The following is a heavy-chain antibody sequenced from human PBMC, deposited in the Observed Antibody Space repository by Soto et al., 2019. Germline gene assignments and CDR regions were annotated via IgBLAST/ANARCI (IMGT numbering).Heavy chain of an antibody. CDR3: ARGGGVGVAGSAAFDI. D-gene: IGHD3-3*01. CDR2: INPATGAA. Sequence: QLHLVHSGAVVKKPGASVTVSCSASGYPVTAYYMHWVRQAPGRGLEWMGGINPATGAAKYTQTFQGGVTLTRDTSTSKVSMELSGLTSEDAAVFYCARGGGVGVAGSAAFDIWGQGTLVTVSS. J-gene: IGHJ3*02. V-gene: IGHV1-2*02. CDR1: GYPVTAYY.